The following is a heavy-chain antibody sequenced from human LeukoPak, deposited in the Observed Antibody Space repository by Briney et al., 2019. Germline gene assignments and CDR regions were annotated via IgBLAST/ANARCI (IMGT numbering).Heavy chain of an antibody. Sequence: TSETLSFTGTVSGGSISSSSYYWGWIRQPPGKRLEWIGSIYYSGSTYYNPSLKSRVTISVDTSKNQFSLKLSSVTAADTAVYYCARVGAVLLWFGEYFDYWGQGTLVTVSS. CDR3: ARVGAVLLWFGEYFDY. CDR1: GGSISSSSYY. D-gene: IGHD3-10*01. J-gene: IGHJ4*02. V-gene: IGHV4-39*07. CDR2: IYYSGST.